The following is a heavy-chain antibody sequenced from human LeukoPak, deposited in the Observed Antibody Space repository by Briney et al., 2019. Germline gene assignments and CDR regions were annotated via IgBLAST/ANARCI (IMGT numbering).Heavy chain of an antibody. D-gene: IGHD3-9*01. Sequence: SETLSLTCAVSGYSISSGYYWGWIRQPPGKGLGWIGSIYHSGSTYYNPSLKSRVTISVDTSKNQFSLKLSSVTVADTAVYYCARSVLRYFDWSMGGSYFDYWGQGTLVTVSS. CDR1: GYSISSGYY. V-gene: IGHV4-38-2*01. J-gene: IGHJ4*02. CDR3: ARSVLRYFDWSMGGSYFDY. CDR2: IYHSGST.